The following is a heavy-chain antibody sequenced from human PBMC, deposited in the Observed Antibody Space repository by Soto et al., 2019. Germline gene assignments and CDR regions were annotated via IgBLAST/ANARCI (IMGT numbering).Heavy chain of an antibody. CDR3: ARALTYYYDIDY. CDR1: GFTFSSYW. D-gene: IGHD3-22*01. V-gene: IGHV3-74*01. J-gene: IGHJ4*02. CDR2: INSDGSRT. Sequence: EVQLVESGGGLVQPGGSLRLSCAASGFTFSSYWMHWVRQAPGKGLVWVSRINSDGSRTTYADSVKGRFTISRDNAKNMLHLPMNSLRAGDTAVYYCARALTYYYDIDYWGQGTLVTVSS.